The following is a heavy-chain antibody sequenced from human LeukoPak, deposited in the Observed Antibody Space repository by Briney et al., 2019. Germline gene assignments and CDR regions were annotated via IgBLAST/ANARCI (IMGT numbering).Heavy chain of an antibody. D-gene: IGHD5-12*01. J-gene: IGHJ4*02. CDR1: GFTFSSYE. CDR3: ASSFIGSGYEIFDY. V-gene: IGHV3-48*03. Sequence: QAGGSLRLSCAASGFTFSSYEMNWVRQAPGKGLEWVSYISSSGSTIYYADSVRGRFTISRDNAKNSLYLQMNSLRAEDTAVYYCASSFIGSGYEIFDYWGQGTLVTVSS. CDR2: ISSSGSTI.